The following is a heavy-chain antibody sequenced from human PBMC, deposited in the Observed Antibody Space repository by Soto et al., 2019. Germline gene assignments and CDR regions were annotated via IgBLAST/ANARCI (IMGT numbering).Heavy chain of an antibody. CDR3: TRRRKLGEAGVGPRGY. J-gene: IGHJ4*02. CDR1: GFAFTDAW. D-gene: IGHD7-27*01. CDR2: IKSNAQGGTA. Sequence: EVKMVEYGGGLVEPGGSLRLSCAASGFAFTDAWMNWVRQAPGKGLEWVGRIKSNAQGGTADYAAPVKGRFIMSRDDSKSTLYLQMYGLQTEDTGIYYCTRRRKLGEAGVGPRGYWGRGTLVAAS. V-gene: IGHV3-15*07.